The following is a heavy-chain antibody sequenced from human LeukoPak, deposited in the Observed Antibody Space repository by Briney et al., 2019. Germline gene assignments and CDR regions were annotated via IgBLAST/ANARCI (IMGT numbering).Heavy chain of an antibody. J-gene: IGHJ4*02. D-gene: IGHD3-10*01. Sequence: SQTLSLTCTVSGGSISSGSYHWSWIRQPAGKGLEWIGHIYTTGTTNYNPSLKSRVTMSIDTSKNQFSLNLRSVTAADTAVYYCAKVAKYYYGSETYFFFDHWGQGTLVTVSS. CDR1: GGSISSGSYH. CDR3: AKVAKYYYGSETYFFFDH. CDR2: IYTTGTT. V-gene: IGHV4-61*09.